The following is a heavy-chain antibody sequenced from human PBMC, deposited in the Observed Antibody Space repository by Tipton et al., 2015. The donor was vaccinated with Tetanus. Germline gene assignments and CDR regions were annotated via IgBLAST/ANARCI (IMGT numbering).Heavy chain of an antibody. CDR3: ARGVGPDPKYYYDSSGYFDY. D-gene: IGHD3-22*01. Sequence: TLSLTCTVSGGSISSYYWSWIRQPPGKGLEWIGYIYYSGSTNYNPSLKSRVTISVDTSKNQFSLTLSSVTAADTAVYYCARGVGPDPKYYYDSSGYFDYWGQGTLVTVSS. CDR2: IYYSGST. CDR1: GGSISSYY. J-gene: IGHJ4*02. V-gene: IGHV4-59*01.